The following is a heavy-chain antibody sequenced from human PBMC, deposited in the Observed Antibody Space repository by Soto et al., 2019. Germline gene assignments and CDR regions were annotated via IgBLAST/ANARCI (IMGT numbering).Heavy chain of an antibody. CDR1: GYSFTSYW. CDR3: ARALNLGYCSSTSCYPDYGMEV. CDR2: IYPGDSDT. Sequence: PGESLKISCKGSGYSFTSYWIGWVRQMPGKGLEWMGIIYPGDSDTRYSPSFQGQVTISADKSISTAYLQWSSLKASDTAMYYCARALNLGYCSSTSCYPDYGMEVWGQGPTVTVSS. J-gene: IGHJ6*02. D-gene: IGHD2-2*01. V-gene: IGHV5-51*01.